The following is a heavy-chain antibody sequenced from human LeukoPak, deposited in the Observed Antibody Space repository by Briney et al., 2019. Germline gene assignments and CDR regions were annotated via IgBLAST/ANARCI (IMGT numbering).Heavy chain of an antibody. J-gene: IGHJ6*02. D-gene: IGHD1-26*01. CDR3: ARTFSESYYYYGMDV. V-gene: IGHV4-59*01. CDR2: MYYSGRT. CDR1: GGSFSGYY. Sequence: SETLSLTCAVYGGSFSGYYWSWIRQPLGKGLEWIGYMYYSGRTNYNPSLKSRVTISVDTSKNQFSLKLSSVTAADTAVYYCARTFSESYYYYGMDVWGQGTTVTVSS.